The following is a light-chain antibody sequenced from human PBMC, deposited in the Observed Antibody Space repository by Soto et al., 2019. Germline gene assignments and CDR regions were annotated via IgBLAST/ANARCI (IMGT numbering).Light chain of an antibody. V-gene: IGKV3-11*01. CDR3: QQRSNWPKT. J-gene: IGKJ1*01. Sequence: EIVLTQSPATLSLSPGERATLSCRASQSVSSYLAWYQQKPGQAPRRLNYDASNRATGIPARLSGSGSGTDLTLTISVLEPEHFAVCCCQQRSNWPKTFCQGTKVEIK. CDR1: QSVSSY. CDR2: DAS.